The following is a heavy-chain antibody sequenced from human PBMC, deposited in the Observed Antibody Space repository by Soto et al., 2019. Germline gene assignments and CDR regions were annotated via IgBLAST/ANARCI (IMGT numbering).Heavy chain of an antibody. CDR1: GLTFTSSS. J-gene: IGHJ4*02. Sequence: QVRLVQSGGGVVQAGNSLRLSCTASGLTFTSSSFHWVRQAPGKGLEWVAVISENGDRQYSTESVRGRFLISRDSSKNTVYQQMNSLRPEDTGVYFCARRLATTVSALGYWGQGALVTVSS. CDR3: ARRLATTVSALGY. D-gene: IGHD4-17*01. CDR2: ISENGDRQ. V-gene: IGHV3-30-3*01.